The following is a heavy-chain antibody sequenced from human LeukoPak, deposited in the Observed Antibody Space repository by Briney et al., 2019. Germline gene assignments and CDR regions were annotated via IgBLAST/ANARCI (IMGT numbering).Heavy chain of an antibody. J-gene: IGHJ6*02. CDR1: GFTFDDYA. V-gene: IGHV3-9*01. Sequence: GGSLRLSCAVSGFTFDDYAMHWVRQPPGKGLEWVSGISWDSGRIDYADSVKGRFPISRDNAKSSLYLQMNSLRAEDTALYYCAKDLIVRATYYYGMDVWGQGTTVAVSS. CDR2: ISWDSGRI. D-gene: IGHD1-26*01. CDR3: AKDLIVRATYYYGMDV.